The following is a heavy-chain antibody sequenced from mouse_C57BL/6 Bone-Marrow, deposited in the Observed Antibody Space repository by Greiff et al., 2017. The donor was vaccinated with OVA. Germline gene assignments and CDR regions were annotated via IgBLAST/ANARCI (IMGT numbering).Heavy chain of an antibody. CDR2: IDPENGDT. CDR3: SEYFDV. J-gene: IGHJ1*03. Sequence: EVKVEESGAELVRPGASVKLSCTASGFNITDDYMHWVKQRPEQGLEWIGWIDPENGDTEYASKFPGKATITADTSSNTAYLRLSSQTSEDAAVYYCSEYFDVWGRGTAVTVTA. CDR1: GFNITDDY. V-gene: IGHV14-4*01.